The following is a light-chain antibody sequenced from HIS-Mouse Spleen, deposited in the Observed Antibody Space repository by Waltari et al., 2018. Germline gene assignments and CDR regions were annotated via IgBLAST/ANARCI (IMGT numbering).Light chain of an antibody. CDR1: SSDVGSYNL. J-gene: IGLJ2*01. CDR3: CSYAGSSTFDVV. V-gene: IGLV2-23*03. Sequence: QSALTQPASVSGSPGQSITISCTGTSSDVGSYNLVSWYQQHPGKAPKPMIYEGSKRPSGVSKGFSGSNAGNTASLTSSGLQAEDEADYYCCSYAGSSTFDVVFGGGTKLTVL. CDR2: EGS.